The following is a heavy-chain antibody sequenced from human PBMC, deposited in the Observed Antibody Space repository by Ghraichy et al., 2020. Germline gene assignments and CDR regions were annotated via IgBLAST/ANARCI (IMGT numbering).Heavy chain of an antibody. V-gene: IGHV4-4*02. Sequence: SETLSLTCAVSGGSFTSTKWWSWVRQPPGKGLEWIGEIYHSGSTTYNPSLQSRVTISVDKAQNQFSLKLTSVTAADSAVYYCARVADGDFDSWGPGTLVTVSS. CDR1: GGSFTSTKW. CDR2: IYHSGST. CDR3: ARVADGDFDS. D-gene: IGHD4-17*01. J-gene: IGHJ4*02.